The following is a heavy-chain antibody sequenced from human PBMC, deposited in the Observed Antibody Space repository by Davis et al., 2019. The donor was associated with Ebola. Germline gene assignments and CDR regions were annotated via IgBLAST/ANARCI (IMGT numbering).Heavy chain of an antibody. CDR1: GFTFRSYA. Sequence: GESLKIPCAASGFTFRSYAMSWVRQAPGKGPEWVLGIRTCGDYRYYADSGKGRFTIYRDNPKKTLYLQRNSLRAEDTAVYYCVFGSGSYYTPSNFDFWGQGTLVTVSS. V-gene: IGHV3-23*01. D-gene: IGHD3-10*01. J-gene: IGHJ4*02. CDR2: IRTCGDYR. CDR3: VFGSGSYYTPSNFDF.